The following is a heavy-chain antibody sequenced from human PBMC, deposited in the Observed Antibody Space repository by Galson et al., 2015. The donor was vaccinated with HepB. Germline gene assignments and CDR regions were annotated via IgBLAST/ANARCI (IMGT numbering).Heavy chain of an antibody. J-gene: IGHJ6*03. CDR1: GYTFTHYA. V-gene: IGHV7-4-1*02. CDR2: INTNTGNP. D-gene: IGHD6-6*01. Sequence: SVKVSCKASGYTFTHYAINWVRQAPGQGLEWMGWINTNTGNPTYAQGFTGRFVFSLDTSVSTAYLQISSLKAEDIAVYYCTRGWAARPVFDNYYYMDVWGKGTTVTVS. CDR3: TRGWAARPVFDNYYYMDV.